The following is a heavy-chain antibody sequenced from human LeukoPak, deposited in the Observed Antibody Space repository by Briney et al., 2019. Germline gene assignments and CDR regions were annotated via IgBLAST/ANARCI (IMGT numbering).Heavy chain of an antibody. Sequence: GGSLRLSCAASGFTFSSYGMHWVRQAPGKGQEWVADIWYDGGNKYYADSVKGRFTISRDNSKNTLHLQMNSLRAEDTAVYYWARDVGEAMAPQYWGQGTLVTVSS. D-gene: IGHD5-18*01. V-gene: IGHV3-33*01. CDR1: GFTFSSYG. CDR3: ARDVGEAMAPQY. CDR2: IWYDGGNK. J-gene: IGHJ4*02.